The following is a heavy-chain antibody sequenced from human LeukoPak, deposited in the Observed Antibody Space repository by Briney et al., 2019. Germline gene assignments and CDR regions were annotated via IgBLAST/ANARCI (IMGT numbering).Heavy chain of an antibody. D-gene: IGHD6-19*01. CDR1: GDSVWSDSAA. V-gene: IGHV6-1*01. CDR3: ASSIAVAGPFDY. Sequence: SQTLSLTCAISGDSVWSDSAAWNWIRQSPSRGLEWLGRTYYRSKWYNDYAVSVKSRITINPDTSKNQFSLQLNSVTPEDTALYYCASSIAVAGPFDYWGQGSLVTVSS. CDR2: TYYRSKWYN. J-gene: IGHJ4*02.